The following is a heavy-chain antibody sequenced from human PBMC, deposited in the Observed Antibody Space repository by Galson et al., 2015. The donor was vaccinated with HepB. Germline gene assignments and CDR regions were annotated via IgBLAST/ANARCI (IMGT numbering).Heavy chain of an antibody. CDR1: GFTFSSYA. J-gene: IGHJ4*02. Sequence: SLRLSCAASGFTFSSYAMSWVRQAPGKGLEWVSAISGGGGSTYYADSVKGRFTISRDNSKNTLYLQMNSLRAEDTAVYYCAKDPAYSSSWLSRAFNWGQGTLVTVSS. CDR2: ISGGGGST. D-gene: IGHD6-13*01. V-gene: IGHV3-23*01. CDR3: AKDPAYSSSWLSRAFN.